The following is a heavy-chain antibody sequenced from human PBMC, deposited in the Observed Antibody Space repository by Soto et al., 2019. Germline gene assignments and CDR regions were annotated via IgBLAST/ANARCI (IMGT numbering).Heavy chain of an antibody. Sequence: GASVNVSCKASGGTFISYAISWVRQAPGQGLEWMGGIIPIFGTENYAQKFKGRVTITADESTSTAYMELSSLRSEDTAVYYCARDYEGYRGGWAASDIWDQGTLVTVSS. V-gene: IGHV1-69*13. CDR2: IIPIFGTE. CDR3: ARDYEGYRGGWAASDI. J-gene: IGHJ3*02. D-gene: IGHD6-19*01. CDR1: GGTFISYA.